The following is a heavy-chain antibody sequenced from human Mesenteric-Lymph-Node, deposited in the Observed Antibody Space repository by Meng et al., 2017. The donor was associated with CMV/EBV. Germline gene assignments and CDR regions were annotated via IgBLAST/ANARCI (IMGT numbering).Heavy chain of an antibody. Sequence: GESLKISCTASGFTFSDFSMTWVRQAPGKGLEWVSVVYAAGSETSYADSVKGRFTISRDNAKNLLYLQMNSLRLEDTAVYYCARGYGSGSSMNYWGQGTLVTVSS. CDR1: GFTFSDFS. CDR2: VYAAGSET. CDR3: ARGYGSGSSMNY. J-gene: IGHJ4*02. V-gene: IGHV3-23*03. D-gene: IGHD3-10*01.